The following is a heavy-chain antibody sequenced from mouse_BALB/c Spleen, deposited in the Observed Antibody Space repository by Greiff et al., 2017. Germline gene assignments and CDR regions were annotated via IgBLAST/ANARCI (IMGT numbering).Heavy chain of an antibody. J-gene: IGHJ4*01. CDR2: ISSGSSTI. CDR3: ARGGRDAMDY. CDR1: GFTFSSFG. V-gene: IGHV5-17*02. D-gene: IGHD3-3*01. Sequence: SGGGLVQPGGSRKLSCAASGFTFSSFGMHWVRQAPEKGLEWVAYISSGSSTIYYADTVKGRFTISRDNPKNTLFLQMTSLRSEDTAMYYCARGGRDAMDYWGQGTSVTVSS.